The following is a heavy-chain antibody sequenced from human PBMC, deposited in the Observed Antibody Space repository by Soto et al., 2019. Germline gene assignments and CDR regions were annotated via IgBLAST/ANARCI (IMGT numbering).Heavy chain of an antibody. D-gene: IGHD3-3*01. CDR1: GFTFNTYG. J-gene: IGHJ4*02. CDR2: IWYDGSNK. Sequence: GGSLRLSCTTSGFTFNTYGMHWVRQAPGKGLEWVAIIWYDGSNKYYADSVKGRFTISRDNSKNTLYLQMNSLRAEDTALYYCATRAPYEGVYWGQGTLVTVSS. V-gene: IGHV3-33*08. CDR3: ATRAPYEGVY.